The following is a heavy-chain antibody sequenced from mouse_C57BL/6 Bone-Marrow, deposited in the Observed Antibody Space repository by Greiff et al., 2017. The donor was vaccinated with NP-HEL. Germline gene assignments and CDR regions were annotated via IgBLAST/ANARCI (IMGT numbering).Heavy chain of an antibody. Sequence: VQLQQSGPELVKPGDSVKISCKASRYSFTGYFMNWVMQTHGKSLEWIGRINPYNGDTFYNQKFKGKATLTVDKSSSTAHMELRSLTSEDSAVYYCARSSGYFDVWGTGTTVTVSS. CDR1: RYSFTGYF. CDR2: INPYNGDT. CDR3: ARSSGYFDV. J-gene: IGHJ1*03. V-gene: IGHV1-20*01. D-gene: IGHD1-1*01.